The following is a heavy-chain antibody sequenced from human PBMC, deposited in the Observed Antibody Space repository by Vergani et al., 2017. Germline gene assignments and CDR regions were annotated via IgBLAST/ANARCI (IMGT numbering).Heavy chain of an antibody. CDR1: GNSISAYY. CDR3: TGDTHSWQRADY. D-gene: IGHD6-13*01. V-gene: IGHV4-59*01. CDR2: IHYTGST. J-gene: IGHJ4*02. Sequence: QVQLQESGPGLVKPSETLSLTCTVSGNSISAYYWSWIRQPPGKGLEWIGYIHYTGSTNYTPSLKSRVTISLDTSKNQFSLRLSSVTAADTAVYYYTGDTHSWQRADYWGQGTLVTVSS.